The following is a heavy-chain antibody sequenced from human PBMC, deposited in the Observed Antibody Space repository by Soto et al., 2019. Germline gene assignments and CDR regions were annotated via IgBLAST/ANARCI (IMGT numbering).Heavy chain of an antibody. CDR3: ARSIAASLNWFDP. J-gene: IGHJ5*02. Sequence: GGSLRLSCAASGFTFSSYWMSWVRQAPGKGLEWVANIKQDGSEKYYVDSVKGRFTISRDNAKNSLYLQMNSLRAEDTALYYFARSIAASLNWFDPWGQGTLVTVS. CDR2: IKQDGSEK. D-gene: IGHD6-6*01. CDR1: GFTFSSYW. V-gene: IGHV3-7*01.